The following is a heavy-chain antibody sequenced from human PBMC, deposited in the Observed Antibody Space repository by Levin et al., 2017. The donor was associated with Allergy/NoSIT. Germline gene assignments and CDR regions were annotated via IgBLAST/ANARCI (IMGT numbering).Heavy chain of an antibody. CDR2: ISYDGSNK. V-gene: IGHV3-30*04. CDR3: ARGISYYYGMDV. D-gene: IGHD2-15*01. CDR1: GFTFSSYA. J-gene: IGHJ6*02. Sequence: PGGSLRLSCAASGFTFSSYAMHWVRQAPGKGLEWVAVISYDGSNKYYADSVKGRFTISRDNSKNTLYLQMNSLRAEDTAVYYCARGISYYYGMDVWGQGTTVTVSS.